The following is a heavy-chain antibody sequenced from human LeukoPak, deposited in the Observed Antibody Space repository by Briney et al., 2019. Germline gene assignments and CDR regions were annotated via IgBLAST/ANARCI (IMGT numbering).Heavy chain of an antibody. V-gene: IGHV3-53*01. CDR3: ARDVKMVRGVTSYAVDV. CDR2: IYSGGST. CDR1: GFTVSSNY. D-gene: IGHD3-10*01. Sequence: QPGRSLRLSSAPSGFTVSSNYLSSVRQTPGKGPERVSVIYSGGSTCYADSVKGRFTISRDNSKNTLYLQMNSLRAEDTAVYYCARDVKMVRGVTSYAVDVLGKGTTVTVSS. J-gene: IGHJ6*01.